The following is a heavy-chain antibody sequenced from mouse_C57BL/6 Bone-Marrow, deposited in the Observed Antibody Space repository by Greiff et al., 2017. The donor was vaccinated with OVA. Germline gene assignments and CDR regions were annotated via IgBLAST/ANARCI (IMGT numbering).Heavy chain of an antibody. Sequence: VQLQQSGAELARPGASVKLSCKASGYTFTSYGISWVKQRTGQGLEWIGEIYPRSGNTYYNAQFKGKAILTADNSSSKAYMELRSMTSEDSTVYFGARRRCTKPRANWGKGTLVTVSA. CDR3: ARRRCTKPRAN. D-gene: IGHD1-1*01. CDR2: IYPRSGNT. CDR1: GYTFTSYG. V-gene: IGHV1-81*01. J-gene: IGHJ3*01.